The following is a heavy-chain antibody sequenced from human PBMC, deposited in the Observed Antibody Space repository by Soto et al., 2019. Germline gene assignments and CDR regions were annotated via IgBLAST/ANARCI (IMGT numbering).Heavy chain of an antibody. CDR2: INHSGST. J-gene: IGHJ4*02. CDR1: GGSFSGYY. V-gene: IGHV4-34*01. CDR3: ARRLRNYDILTGPLSWGYYFDY. Sequence: AVYGGSFSGYYWSWIRQPPGKGLEWIGEINHSGSTNYNPSLKSRVTISVDTSKNQFSLKLSSVTAADTAVYYCARRLRNYDILTGPLSWGYYFDYWGQGTLVTVSS. D-gene: IGHD3-9*01.